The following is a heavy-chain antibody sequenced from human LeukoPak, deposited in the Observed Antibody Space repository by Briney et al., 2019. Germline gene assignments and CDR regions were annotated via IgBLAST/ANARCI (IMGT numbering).Heavy chain of an antibody. CDR1: GGSISSGSYY. D-gene: IGHD3-10*01. Sequence: QVQLQESGPGLVKPSQTLSLTCTVSGGSISSGSYYWSWSRQPAGKGLEWMGYIYYSAYTNYNPSLKSRVTISVDTSKNQFSLKLSSVTAADTAVYYCARTTMVRGTYYMDVWGKGTTVTISS. J-gene: IGHJ6*03. V-gene: IGHV4-61*10. CDR2: IYYSAYT. CDR3: ARTTMVRGTYYMDV.